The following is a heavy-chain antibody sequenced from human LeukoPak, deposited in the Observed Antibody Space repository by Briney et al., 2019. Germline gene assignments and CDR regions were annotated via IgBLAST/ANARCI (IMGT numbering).Heavy chain of an antibody. CDR1: GGTFTSYA. J-gene: IGHJ5*02. Sequence: ASVKVSCKASGGTFTSYAISWVRQAPGQGLEWMGGIIPIFGTANYAQKFQGRVTITADESTSTAYMELSSLRSEDTAVYYCARDPRNLNWFDPWGQGTLATVSS. CDR2: IIPIFGTA. CDR3: ARDPRNLNWFDP. V-gene: IGHV1-69*01.